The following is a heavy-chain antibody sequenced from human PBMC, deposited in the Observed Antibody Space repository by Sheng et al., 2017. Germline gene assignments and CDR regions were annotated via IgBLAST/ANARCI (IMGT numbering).Heavy chain of an antibody. J-gene: IGHJ6*02. CDR3: ARVNYDPNVDYYYGMDV. Sequence: EVQLVESGGGLVQPGGSLRLSCAASGFTFSSYWMSWVRQAPGKGLEWVANIKQDGSEKYYVDSVKGRFTISRDNAKNSLYLQMNSLRAEDTAVYYCARVNYDPNVDYYYGMDVWGQGTTVTV. CDR1: GFTFSSYW. V-gene: IGHV3-7*01. D-gene: IGHD4-4*01. CDR2: IKQDGSEK.